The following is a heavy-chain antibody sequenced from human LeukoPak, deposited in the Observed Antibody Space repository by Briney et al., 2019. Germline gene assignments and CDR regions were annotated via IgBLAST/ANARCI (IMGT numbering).Heavy chain of an antibody. D-gene: IGHD3-10*01. J-gene: IGHJ4*02. Sequence: ASVKVSCQATGYTFTTYGISWVRQPPGQGLEWMGWINPYNGNTNSAQQLQGRVSMTTDTSTNTAYMELRSLRSDDTAVYYCASDLHAQGFWELFAYWDQGTLVTVSS. V-gene: IGHV1-18*01. CDR2: INPYNGNT. CDR1: GYTFTTYG. CDR3: ASDLHAQGFWELFAY.